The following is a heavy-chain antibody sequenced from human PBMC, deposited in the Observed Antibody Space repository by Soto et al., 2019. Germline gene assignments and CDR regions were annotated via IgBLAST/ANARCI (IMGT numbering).Heavy chain of an antibody. Sequence: LRLSCAASGFTFSDYAMAWVRQAPGKGLEWVSSASGSGSGTYYADSVKGRFTISRDNSKNTLFLHMTNLRAGDTALYFCAKGRPGVAAAPDNWGQGTLVTVSS. V-gene: IGHV3-23*01. CDR3: AKGRPGVAAAPDN. CDR2: ASGSGSGT. CDR1: GFTFSDYA. D-gene: IGHD2-21*01. J-gene: IGHJ4*02.